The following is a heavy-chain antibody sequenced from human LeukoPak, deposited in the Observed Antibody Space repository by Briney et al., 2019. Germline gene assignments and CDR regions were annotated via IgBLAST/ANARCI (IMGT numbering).Heavy chain of an antibody. CDR2: IKPSGGST. CDR3: AGEVSYYDSSGFDY. V-gene: IGHV1-46*01. Sequence: GASVKVSCKASGYTFTTYYMHWVRQAPGQGLEWMGIIKPSGGSTTYAQNFQGRVTMTRDTSTSTVYMELSSLRSEDTAVYYCAGEVSYYDSSGFDYWGQGTLVTVSS. D-gene: IGHD3-22*01. J-gene: IGHJ4*02. CDR1: GYTFTTYY.